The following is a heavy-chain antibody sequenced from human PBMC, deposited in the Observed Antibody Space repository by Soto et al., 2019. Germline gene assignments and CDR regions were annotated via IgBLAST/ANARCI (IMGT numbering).Heavy chain of an antibody. CDR3: ARGRDGDY. CDR1: GYTFTSYG. D-gene: IGHD6-6*01. CDR2: ISAHNGNT. Sequence: QVHLVQSGAEVKKPGASVKVSCKASGYTFTSYGITWVRQAPGQGLEWMGWISAHNGNTDYAQKLQGRVIVTRATSPSTAYMELRSLRSDDTAVYYCARGRDGDYWGQGALVTVSS. J-gene: IGHJ4*02. V-gene: IGHV1-18*01.